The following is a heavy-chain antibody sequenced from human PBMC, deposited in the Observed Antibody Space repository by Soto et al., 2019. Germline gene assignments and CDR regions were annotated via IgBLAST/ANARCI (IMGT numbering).Heavy chain of an antibody. Sequence: QVQLQESGPGLVKPSQTLSLTCTVSGGSISSGGYYWSWIRQHPGKGLEWFGYIYYSGSTYYNPSLKSRVTISVDTPKNQFSLKLSSVTAADTAVYYCARDLYSEVWYYYGMDVWGQGTTFTVSS. CDR3: ARDLYSEVWYYYGMDV. D-gene: IGHD6-13*01. CDR2: IYYSGST. V-gene: IGHV4-31*03. J-gene: IGHJ6*02. CDR1: GGSISSGGYY.